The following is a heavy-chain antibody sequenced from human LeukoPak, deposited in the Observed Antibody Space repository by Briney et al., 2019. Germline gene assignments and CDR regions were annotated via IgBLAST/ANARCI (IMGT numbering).Heavy chain of an antibody. CDR3: AKMRPAVDAFDI. Sequence: SGGSLRLSCAASGFTFDDYAMPWVRQAPGKGVEGVSGISWNSGSIGYADSVKGRFTISRDNAKNSLYLQMNSLRAEDTALYYCAKMRPAVDAFDIWGQGTMVTVSS. CDR1: GFTFDDYA. CDR2: ISWNSGSI. J-gene: IGHJ3*02. D-gene: IGHD6-25*01. V-gene: IGHV3-9*01.